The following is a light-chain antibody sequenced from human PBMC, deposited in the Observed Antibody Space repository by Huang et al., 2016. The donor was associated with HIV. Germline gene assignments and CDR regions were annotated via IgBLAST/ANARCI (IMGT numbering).Light chain of an antibody. CDR3: LQDFTYPRT. J-gene: IGKJ1*01. V-gene: IGKV1-6*02. CDR1: QYITND. Sequence: AIQLTQSPSSLSASVGDRVTITCRASQYITNDLGWYQQKPGKAPKLLSSAASTLRSGVPSRFSGSGSGTDFTLTISSLQPEDFATYFCLQDFTYPRTFGQGTSVEI. CDR2: AAS.